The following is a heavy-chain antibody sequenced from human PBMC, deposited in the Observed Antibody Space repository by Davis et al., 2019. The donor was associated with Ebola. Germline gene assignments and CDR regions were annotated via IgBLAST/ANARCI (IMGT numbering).Heavy chain of an antibody. CDR2: INPNSGGT. CDR1: GYTFTGYY. V-gene: IGHV1-2*02. D-gene: IGHD3-10*01. CDR3: ARERRVRGPRITMVRDAFDI. J-gene: IGHJ3*02. Sequence: ASVKVSCKASGYTFTGYYMHWVRQAPGQGLEWMGWINPNSGGTNYAQKFQGRVTMTRDTSISTAYMELSRLRSDDTAVYYCARERRVRGPRITMVRDAFDIWGQGTMVTVSS.